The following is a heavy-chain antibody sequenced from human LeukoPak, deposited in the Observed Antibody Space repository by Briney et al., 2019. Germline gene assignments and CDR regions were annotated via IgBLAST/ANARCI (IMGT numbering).Heavy chain of an antibody. D-gene: IGHD5-18*01. CDR1: GFTFTSSA. Sequence: GASVKVSCTASGFTFTSSAMQWVRQARGQRLEWIGWIVVGSGNTNYEQKFQERVTITRDMSTSTAYMELSSLRSEDTAVYYCAALSRGYSYGLFDYWGQGTLVTVSS. CDR2: IVVGSGNT. V-gene: IGHV1-58*02. CDR3: AALSRGYSYGLFDY. J-gene: IGHJ4*02.